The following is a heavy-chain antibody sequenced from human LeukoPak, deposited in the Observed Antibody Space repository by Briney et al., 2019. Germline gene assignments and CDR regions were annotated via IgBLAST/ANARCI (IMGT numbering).Heavy chain of an antibody. CDR3: ARYDSSGYNDAFAI. Sequence: GGPLRLSCAASGFTFSSYWMHWVRQAPGKGLVWVSRINSDGSSTSYADSVKGRFTISRDNAKNTLYLQMNSLRAEDTAVYYCARYDSSGYNDAFAIWGQGIMVTVSS. D-gene: IGHD3-22*01. CDR1: GFTFSSYW. V-gene: IGHV3-74*01. CDR2: INSDGSST. J-gene: IGHJ3*02.